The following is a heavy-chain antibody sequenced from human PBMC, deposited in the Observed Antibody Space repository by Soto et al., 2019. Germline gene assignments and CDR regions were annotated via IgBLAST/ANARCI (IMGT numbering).Heavy chain of an antibody. V-gene: IGHV4-39*01. D-gene: IGHD3-9*01. J-gene: IGHJ4*02. CDR1: GGSISSSSYY. CDR2: IYYSGST. Sequence: SETLSLTCTVSGGSISSSSYYWGWIRQPPGKGLEWIGSIYYSGSTYYNPSLKSRVTISVDTSKNQFSLKLSSVTAADTAVYYCASLHDTPYYFDYWGQGTLVTVSS. CDR3: ASLHDTPYYFDY.